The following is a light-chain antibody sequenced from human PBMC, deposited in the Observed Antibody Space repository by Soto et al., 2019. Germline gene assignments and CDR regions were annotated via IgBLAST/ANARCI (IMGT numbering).Light chain of an antibody. CDR1: QSIDSF. Sequence: DIQMTQSPPSLSASVGNRVTITCRASQSIDSFLNWYQLKPGKAPKLLIYAASSLQSGVPSRFSGSGSGTDFTLTISSLQPEDFATYSCQQSYNTPRTFGQGTKVEIK. CDR3: QQSYNTPRT. J-gene: IGKJ1*01. CDR2: AAS. V-gene: IGKV1-39*01.